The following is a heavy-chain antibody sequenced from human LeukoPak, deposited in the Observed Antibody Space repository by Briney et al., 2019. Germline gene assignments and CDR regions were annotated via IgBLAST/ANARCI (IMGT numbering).Heavy chain of an antibody. CDR2: IKPDGGEK. CDR3: ARIYAGGYYDD. CDR1: GFTFSFSDYW. D-gene: IGHD3-3*01. J-gene: IGHJ4*02. Sequence: AGSLRLSCVGSGFTFSFSDYWMTWVRQAPGKCLEWVANIKPDGGEKNYVDSVKGRLTISRDNAKNSLYLQMNSLRAEDTAVYYCARIYAGGYYDDWGQGTLVTVSS. V-gene: IGHV3-7*01.